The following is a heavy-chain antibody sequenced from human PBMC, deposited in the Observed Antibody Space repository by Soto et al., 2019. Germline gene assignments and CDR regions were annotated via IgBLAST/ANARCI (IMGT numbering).Heavy chain of an antibody. CDR2: IKQDGSDK. CDR3: ASNSSLAAAV. V-gene: IGHV3-7*01. J-gene: IGHJ3*01. D-gene: IGHD6-13*01. CDR1: GFTFSSSW. Sequence: EVQLVESGGGLVQPGGSLSLSCVASGFTFSSSWMSWVRQAPGKGLEWVANIKQDGSDKYYVDSVEGRFTISRDNAKNSLYLQMNSLRADDTAVYYCASNSSLAAAVWGQGTMVIVSS.